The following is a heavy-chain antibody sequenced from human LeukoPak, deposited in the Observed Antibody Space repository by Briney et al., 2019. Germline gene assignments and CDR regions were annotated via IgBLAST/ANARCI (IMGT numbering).Heavy chain of an antibody. CDR3: ARLRQFCDSCDLDGLDI. CDR1: SGSFSGYY. CDR2: INHSGST. V-gene: IGHV4-34*01. D-gene: IGHD3-22*01. J-gene: IGHJ3*02. Sequence: SETLSLTCAVYSGSFSGYYWSWIRQPPGKGLDWIGEINHSGSTNYNPSLQSRVTISVDTSKNQFSLKLSSVTAADTAVYFCARLRQFCDSCDLDGLDIWGQGTKVTVSS.